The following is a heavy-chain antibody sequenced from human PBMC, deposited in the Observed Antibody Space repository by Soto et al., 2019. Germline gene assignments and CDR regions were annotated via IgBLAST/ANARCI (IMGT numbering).Heavy chain of an antibody. CDR3: AKDLDDVGRYWYFDL. CDR2: INPDNGGK. Sequence: QVQLVQSGAEVKKPGASVKVSCRASGYTFTHYGITWVRQAPGQGLEWLGWINPDNGGKHTVQMLNDRLTLTTDRSTTTAYMELRSLIYDDTAVYYCAKDLDDVGRYWYFDLWGRGTLVTVSS. V-gene: IGHV1-18*01. CDR1: GYTFTHYG. D-gene: IGHD2-15*01. J-gene: IGHJ2*01.